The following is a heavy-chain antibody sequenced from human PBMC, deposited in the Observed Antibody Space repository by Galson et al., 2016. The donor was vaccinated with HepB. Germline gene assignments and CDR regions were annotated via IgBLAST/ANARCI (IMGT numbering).Heavy chain of an antibody. D-gene: IGHD2-2*01. Sequence: SETLSLTCSVSGGSVSTDQWSWVRQPPGKRLEWIGYMQHSGSSNYNPSLRSRVTMSVNTSTNQFFLRLNSVTAADTALYFCASVGFCTDTACYEDFWGQGILVTVSS. CDR2: MQHSGSS. CDR1: GGSVSTDQ. CDR3: ASVGFCTDTACYEDF. J-gene: IGHJ4*02. V-gene: IGHV4-59*02.